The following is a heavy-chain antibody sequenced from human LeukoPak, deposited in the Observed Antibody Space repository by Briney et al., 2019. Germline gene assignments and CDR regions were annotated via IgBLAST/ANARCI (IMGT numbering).Heavy chain of an antibody. Sequence: ASVKVSCKASGYSFTSYGISWVRQAPGQGLEGMGWISVHNGNTHYAQKLQGRVTMTTDTSTSTAYMELRSLRSDDTAVYYCARVRGSYGDTANYWGQGTLATVSS. J-gene: IGHJ4*02. D-gene: IGHD4-17*01. CDR2: ISVHNGNT. CDR3: ARVRGSYGDTANY. CDR1: GYSFTSYG. V-gene: IGHV1-18*04.